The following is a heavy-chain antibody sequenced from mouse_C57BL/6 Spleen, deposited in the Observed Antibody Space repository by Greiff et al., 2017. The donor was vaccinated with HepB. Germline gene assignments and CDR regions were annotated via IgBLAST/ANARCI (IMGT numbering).Heavy chain of an antibody. CDR2: IYPGDGDT. Sequence: VQLVESGAELVKPGASVKISCKASGYAFSSYWMNWVKQRPGKGLEWIGQIYPGDGDTNYNGKFKGKATLTADKSSSTAYMQLSSLTSEDSAVYFCAREGYYSNYGFAYWGQGTLVTVSA. V-gene: IGHV1-80*01. J-gene: IGHJ3*01. D-gene: IGHD2-5*01. CDR3: AREGYYSNYGFAY. CDR1: GYAFSSYW.